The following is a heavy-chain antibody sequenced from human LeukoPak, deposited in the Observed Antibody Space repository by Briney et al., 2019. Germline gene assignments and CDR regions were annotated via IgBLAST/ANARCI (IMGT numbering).Heavy chain of an antibody. Sequence: GGSLRLSCAASGFTVSSYYMSWVRQAPGKGLEWVSVIYSDGSTNYAYSVKGRFTISRDNSKNTLYLQMNSLRAEDTAVYYCARRDYYYYCMDVCGKGTTVTVSS. CDR1: GFTVSSYY. CDR3: ARRDYYYYCMDV. J-gene: IGHJ6*03. CDR2: IYSDGST. V-gene: IGHV3-66*02.